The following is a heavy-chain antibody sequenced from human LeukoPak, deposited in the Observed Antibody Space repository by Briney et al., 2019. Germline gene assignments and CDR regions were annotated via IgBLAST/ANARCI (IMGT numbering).Heavy chain of an antibody. CDR1: GYTFTSYA. CDR2: INAGNGNT. J-gene: IGHJ4*02. D-gene: IGHD3-10*01. V-gene: IGHV1-3*01. Sequence: ASVKVSCKASGYTFTSYAIHWVRQAPGQRLEWMGWINAGNGNTKYSQKFQGRVTITTDTSASTAYMELRSLRSDDTAVYYCARDLTLRRLTMVRGVMIPDSFDYWGQGTLVTVSS. CDR3: ARDLTLRRLTMVRGVMIPDSFDY.